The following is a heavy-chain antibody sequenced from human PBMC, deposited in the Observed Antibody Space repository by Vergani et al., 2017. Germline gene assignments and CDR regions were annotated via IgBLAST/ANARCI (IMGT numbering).Heavy chain of an antibody. V-gene: IGHV3-33*01. CDR3: ARSIFFSGPAYYYGMDV. D-gene: IGHD3-3*01. CDR2: IWYDGSNK. J-gene: IGHJ6*02. Sequence: QVQLVESGGGVVQPGRSLRLSCAASGFTFSSYGMHWVRQAAGKGLEWVAVIWYDGSNKYYADSVKGRFTISRDNSKNTLYLQMNSLRAEDTTVYYCARSIFFSGPAYYYGMDVWGQGTTVTVSS. CDR1: GFTFSSYG.